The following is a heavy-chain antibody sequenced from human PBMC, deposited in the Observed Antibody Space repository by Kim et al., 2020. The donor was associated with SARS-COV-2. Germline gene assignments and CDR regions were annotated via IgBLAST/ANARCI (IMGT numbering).Heavy chain of an antibody. CDR2: IYYSGST. CDR3: ARLGGYTSDWADAFDI. J-gene: IGHJ3*02. D-gene: IGHD5-18*01. Sequence: SETLSLTCTVSGGSISSSSYYWGWIRQPPGKGLEWIGSIYYSGSTYYNPSLKSRVTISVDTSKNQFSLKLSSVTAADTAVYYCARLGGYTSDWADAFDIWGQGTMVTVSS. V-gene: IGHV4-39*01. CDR1: GGSISSSSYY.